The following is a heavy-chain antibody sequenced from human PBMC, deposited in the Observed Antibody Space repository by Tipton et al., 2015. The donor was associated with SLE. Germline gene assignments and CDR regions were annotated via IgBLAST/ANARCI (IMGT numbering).Heavy chain of an antibody. CDR1: GYSICAGYY. CDR3: ATNGHGETYEFFTEYLRH. J-gene: IGHJ1*01. D-gene: IGHD5-12*01. Sequence: TLSLTCDVSGYSICAGYYCGWFRQPPGKGLEWIGTIYQSGSTYYNPSLKSRVTMSVDTSKNQFSLRLTSVTAADTAVYYCATNGHGETYEFFTEYLRHWGQGTLVTVSS. CDR2: IYQSGST. V-gene: IGHV4-38-2*01.